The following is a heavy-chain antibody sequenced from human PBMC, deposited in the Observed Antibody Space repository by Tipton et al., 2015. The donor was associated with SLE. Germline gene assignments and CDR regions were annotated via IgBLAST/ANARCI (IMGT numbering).Heavy chain of an antibody. CDR1: GDSITSGSYS. CDR2: ILYSGTT. D-gene: IGHD3-16*01. CDR3: AKDVGGNSPFDS. J-gene: IGHJ4*02. V-gene: IGHV4-39*07. Sequence: TLSLTCIVSGDSITSGSYSWGWFRQPPGKGLEWIGSILYSGTTYYNPSLKSRVTISMDTSKNRLSLKQTSVTAADTAVYYCAKDVGGNSPFDSWGQGTLVTVSS.